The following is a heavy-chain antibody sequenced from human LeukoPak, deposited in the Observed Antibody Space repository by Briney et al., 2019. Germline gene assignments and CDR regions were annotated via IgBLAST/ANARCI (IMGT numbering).Heavy chain of an antibody. J-gene: IGHJ4*02. D-gene: IGHD3-10*01. CDR2: ISGSGGST. Sequence: GGSLRLSCAASGFTFSSYAMSWVRQAPGKGLEWVSAISGSGGSTYYEDSVKGRFTISRDNSKNTLYLQMNSLRAEDTAVYYCATDRGGYGSGSYDYWGQGTLVTVSS. V-gene: IGHV3-23*01. CDR1: GFTFSSYA. CDR3: ATDRGGYGSGSYDY.